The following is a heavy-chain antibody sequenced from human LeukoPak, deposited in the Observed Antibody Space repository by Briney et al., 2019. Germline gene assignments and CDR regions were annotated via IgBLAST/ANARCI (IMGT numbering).Heavy chain of an antibody. CDR2: ISPYNYNT. CDR1: GYTFTYYG. Sequence: GASVKVSCKTSGYTFTYYGINWVRQAPGQGLEWMGWISPYNYNTNYAQKFQGRVTLTTDTSTSTAYMELRSLRSDDTAVYYCARIGDSSGYYDYWGQGTLVTVSS. CDR3: ARIGDSSGYYDY. D-gene: IGHD3-22*01. V-gene: IGHV1-18*01. J-gene: IGHJ4*02.